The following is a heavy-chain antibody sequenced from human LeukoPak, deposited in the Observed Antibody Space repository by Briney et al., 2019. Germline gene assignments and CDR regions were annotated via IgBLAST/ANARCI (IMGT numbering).Heavy chain of an antibody. CDR2: IIPIFGTA. J-gene: IGHJ4*02. D-gene: IGHD1-1*01. Sequence: ASVKVSCKASGGTFSSYAISWVRQAPGQGLEWMGGIIPIFGTANYAQKFQGRVTITADESTSTAYMELSSLRSEDTAVYYCARDTTGGTKVRYFDYWGQGTLVTVSS. V-gene: IGHV1-69*13. CDR1: GGTFSSYA. CDR3: ARDTTGGTKVRYFDY.